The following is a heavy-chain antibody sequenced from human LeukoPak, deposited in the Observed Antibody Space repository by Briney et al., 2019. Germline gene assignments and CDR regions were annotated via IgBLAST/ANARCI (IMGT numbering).Heavy chain of an antibody. J-gene: IGHJ4*02. D-gene: IGHD2-15*01. V-gene: IGHV1-18*01. CDR1: GYTFTSYS. Sequence: ASVKVSCKASGYTFTSYSISWVRQAPGQGLEWMGWISAYNGNTIYAQKVKGRVTMTTDTSTSTAYTELRSLKSGDTAVYYCARASYCSGGSCYSDYWGQGTLVTVSS. CDR3: ARASYCSGGSCYSDY. CDR2: ISAYNGNT.